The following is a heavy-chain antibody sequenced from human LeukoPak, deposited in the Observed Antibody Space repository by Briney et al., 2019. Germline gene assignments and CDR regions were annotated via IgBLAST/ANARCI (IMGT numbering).Heavy chain of an antibody. J-gene: IGHJ5*02. D-gene: IGHD1-14*01. Sequence: ASVKVSCKASGFTFTRYDINWVRQASGQGLEWMGWMNPNNGNTGYAQKFQGRVTMTRDTYTSTAYMELRGLRPEDTAVYYCVRDAEGAGISVNFWFDPWGQGTLVTVSS. CDR1: GFTFTRYD. CDR2: MNPNNGNT. CDR3: VRDAEGAGISVNFWFDP. V-gene: IGHV1-8*01.